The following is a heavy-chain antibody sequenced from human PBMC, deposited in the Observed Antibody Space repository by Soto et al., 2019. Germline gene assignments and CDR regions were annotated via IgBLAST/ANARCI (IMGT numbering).Heavy chain of an antibody. Sequence: QVQLVQSGAEVKKPGASVKVSCKASGYTFTGYHMHWVRQAPGQGLEWMGWINPNSGGTNYAQKFQGRVTMTRDTSISTAYMELSRLRSDDTAVYYCARERIAVAGTLDGYFDYWGQGTLVTVSS. D-gene: IGHD6-19*01. V-gene: IGHV1-2*02. J-gene: IGHJ4*02. CDR2: INPNSGGT. CDR1: GYTFTGYH. CDR3: ARERIAVAGTLDGYFDY.